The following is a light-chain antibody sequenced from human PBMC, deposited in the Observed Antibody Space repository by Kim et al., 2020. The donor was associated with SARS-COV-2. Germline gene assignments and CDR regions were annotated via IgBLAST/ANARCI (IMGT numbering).Light chain of an antibody. Sequence: VSPGQTARITCSGDALPKQYAYWYQQKPGQAPVLVIYKDSERPSGIPERFYGSSSGTTVTLTISGVQAEDEADYYCQSADSSGTWVFGGGTQLTVL. J-gene: IGLJ3*02. V-gene: IGLV3-25*03. CDR3: QSADSSGTWV. CDR2: KDS. CDR1: ALPKQY.